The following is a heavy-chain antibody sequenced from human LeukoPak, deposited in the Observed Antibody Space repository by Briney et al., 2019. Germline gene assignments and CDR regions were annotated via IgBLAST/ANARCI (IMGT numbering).Heavy chain of an antibody. J-gene: IGHJ5*02. CDR3: AKGAGGFSYYNWFDP. CDR2: IYYSENT. D-gene: IGHD5-18*01. Sequence: SETLSLTCTVSGGSIRSFFWTWIRQPPGKGLEWIGYIYYSENTNYNPSLKSRVTISIDTSKNQFSLKLASVTAADTAIYYCAKGAGGFSYYNWFDPWGQGTLVTVSS. V-gene: IGHV4-59*12. CDR1: GGSIRSFF.